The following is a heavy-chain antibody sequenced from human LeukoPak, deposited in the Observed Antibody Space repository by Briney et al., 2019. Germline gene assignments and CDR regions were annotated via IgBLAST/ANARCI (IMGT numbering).Heavy chain of an antibody. J-gene: IGHJ6*02. Sequence: GRSLRPSCAASGSTFSSYAMHWVRQAPGKGLEWVAVISYDGSNKYYADSVKGRFTISRDNSKNTLYLQMNSLRAEDTAVYYCARVDVVVPAAYYYYGMDVWGQGTTVTVSS. CDR3: ARVDVVVPAAYYYYGMDV. CDR1: GSTFSSYA. CDR2: ISYDGSNK. V-gene: IGHV3-30-3*01. D-gene: IGHD2-2*01.